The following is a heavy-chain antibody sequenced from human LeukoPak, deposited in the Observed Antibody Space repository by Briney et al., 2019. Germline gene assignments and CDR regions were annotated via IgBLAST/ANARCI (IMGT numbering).Heavy chain of an antibody. Sequence: GGSLRLSCVSSAFTFSRYAMDWVRQAPGKGLEWVAGISYDGSKKYYADSVKGRFTVSRDNSKNTLYLQMDSLRAEDTAVYYCATDQGWELLFLFDQWGQGTLVTVSS. D-gene: IGHD4-23*01. CDR2: ISYDGSKK. J-gene: IGHJ4*02. CDR1: AFTFSRYA. CDR3: ATDQGWELLFLFDQ. V-gene: IGHV3-30*03.